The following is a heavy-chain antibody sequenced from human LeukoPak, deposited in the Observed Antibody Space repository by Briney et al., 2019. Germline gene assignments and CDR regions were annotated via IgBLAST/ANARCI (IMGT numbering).Heavy chain of an antibody. CDR2: INHSGST. CDR1: GFTFSSYA. CDR3: ARADYSSSWSHEYFYMDV. V-gene: IGHV4-34*01. J-gene: IGHJ6*03. D-gene: IGHD6-13*01. Sequence: GSLRLSCAASGFTFSSYAMSWVRQAPGKGLEGIGEINHSGSTNYNPSLKSRVTISVDTSKNQFSLKLSSVTAADTAVYYCARADYSSSWSHEYFYMDVWGKGTTVTVSS.